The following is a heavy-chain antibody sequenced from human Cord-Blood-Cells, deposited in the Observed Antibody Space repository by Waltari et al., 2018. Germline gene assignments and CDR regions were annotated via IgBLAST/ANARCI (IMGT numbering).Heavy chain of an antibody. Sequence: EVQLVVSGGGLVQPGGSLRLSGAAAGFTCSRYWMSWVRKAPGKGLEWVANIKQDGREKYYGDSVKGRLTISRDNAKNSLYLQMNSLRAEDTAVYYCARDSYDFWSGYYDYWGQGTLVTVSS. CDR3: ARDSYDFWSGYYDY. V-gene: IGHV3-7*01. CDR1: GFTCSRYW. CDR2: IKQDGREK. D-gene: IGHD3-3*01. J-gene: IGHJ4*02.